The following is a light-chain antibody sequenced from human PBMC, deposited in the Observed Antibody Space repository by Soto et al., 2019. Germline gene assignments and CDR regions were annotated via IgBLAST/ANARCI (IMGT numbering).Light chain of an antibody. CDR2: GAS. CDR3: QQYNNWPRT. J-gene: IGKJ3*01. CDR1: QSVSSN. Sequence: EIVMTQSPATLSVSPGERATLSCRASQSVSSNLAWYQQKPGQAPRLLIYGASTRATRIPARFSGSGSGTQFTLTISSLQSEDFPVYYCQQYNNWPRTFGPGTKVDIK. V-gene: IGKV3-15*01.